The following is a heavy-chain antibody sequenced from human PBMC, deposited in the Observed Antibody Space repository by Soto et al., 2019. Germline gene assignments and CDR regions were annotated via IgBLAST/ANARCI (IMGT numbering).Heavy chain of an antibody. CDR1: GYSFTSYW. J-gene: IGHJ4*02. CDR2: IYPGDSDT. Sequence: VESLKISCKGSGYSFTSYWIGWVRQMPGKGLEWMGIIYPGDSDTRYSPSFQGQVTISADKSISTAYLQWSSLKASDTAMYYCATSTHYYDSSGYFDYWGQGTLVTVSS. D-gene: IGHD3-22*01. V-gene: IGHV5-51*01. CDR3: ATSTHYYDSSGYFDY.